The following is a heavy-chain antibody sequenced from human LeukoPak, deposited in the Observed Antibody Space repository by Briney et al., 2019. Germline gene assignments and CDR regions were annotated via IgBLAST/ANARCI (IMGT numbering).Heavy chain of an antibody. Sequence: ASVKVSCKASGYTFTSYGFSWVRQAPGQGLEWMGWISAYNGNTNYAQKLQGRVTMTTDTSTSTAYMELRSLGSDDTAVYYCARGIAAAGPFDYWGQGTLVTVSS. D-gene: IGHD6-13*01. CDR1: GYTFTSYG. J-gene: IGHJ4*02. CDR3: ARGIAAAGPFDY. CDR2: ISAYNGNT. V-gene: IGHV1-18*01.